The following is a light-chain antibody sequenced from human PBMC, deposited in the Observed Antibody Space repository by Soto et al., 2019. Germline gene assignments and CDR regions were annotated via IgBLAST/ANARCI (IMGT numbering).Light chain of an antibody. V-gene: IGLV1-51*01. CDR2: DNH. CDR1: SSNIGDNY. J-gene: IGLJ2*01. CDR3: ATLDSRLRALL. Sequence: QSVLTQPPAVSAAPGQKVTISCSGSSSNIGDNYVSWYQQLPGTAPKLIISDNHKRPSGIPDRFSGSKSGTSATLGITGLQAVDEGDYYCATLDSRLRALLLGGGTKLTVL.